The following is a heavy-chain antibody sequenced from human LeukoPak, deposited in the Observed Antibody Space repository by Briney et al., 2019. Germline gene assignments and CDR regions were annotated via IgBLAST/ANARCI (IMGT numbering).Heavy chain of an antibody. CDR1: EFTFCSYE. J-gene: IGHJ4*02. V-gene: IGHV3-48*03. D-gene: IGHD3-10*01. CDR3: ARKGEWDMVRGALDY. Sequence: GGCLRLSCAASEFTFCSYEMNWVRQAPGKGLEWVSYISNSGTTTYYADSVKGRFTISRDNAKSSLYLQMNSLRAEDTAVYYCARKGEWDMVRGALDYWGQGTLVTVSS. CDR2: ISNSGTTT.